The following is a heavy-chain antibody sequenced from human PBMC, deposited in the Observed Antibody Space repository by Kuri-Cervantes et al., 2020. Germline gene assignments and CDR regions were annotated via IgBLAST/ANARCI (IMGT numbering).Heavy chain of an antibody. J-gene: IGHJ4*02. Sequence: GGSLRLSCAASGFTFSSYGMHWVRQAPGKGLEWMAFIRSDGSNKYYADSVKGRFTISRDNSKSTLYLQMNSLGPEDTAVYYCASNRGLLYWAQGTLVTVSS. D-gene: IGHD2-21*01. CDR2: IRSDGSNK. CDR1: GFTFSSYG. CDR3: ASNRGLLY. V-gene: IGHV3-30*02.